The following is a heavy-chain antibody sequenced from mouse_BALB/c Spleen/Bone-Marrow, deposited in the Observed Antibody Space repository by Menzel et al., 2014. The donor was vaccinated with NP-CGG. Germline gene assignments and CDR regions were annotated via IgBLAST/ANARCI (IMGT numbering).Heavy chain of an antibody. V-gene: IGHV1-9*01. CDR2: ILPGSGST. D-gene: IGHD1-1*02. CDR3: ASFYGRFAY. CDR1: GYTFSSYW. Sequence: VHLVESGAELMKPGASVKISCKATGYTFSSYWIEWVKQRPGHGLEWIGEILPGSGSTNYNEKFKGKATFTADTSSNTADMQLSSLTSEDSAVYYCASFYGRFAYWGQGTLVTVSA. J-gene: IGHJ3*01.